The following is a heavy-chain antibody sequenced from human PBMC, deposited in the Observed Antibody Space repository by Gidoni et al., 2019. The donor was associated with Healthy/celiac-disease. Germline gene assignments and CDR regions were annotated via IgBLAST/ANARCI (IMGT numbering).Heavy chain of an antibody. Sequence: QVQLVASGGGVVQPGSSLRLSCAASGFTFSSYGMHWVVQAPGKGLEWGAGISYDGRKKYYEESGKGRLTIARDNSKNTRYLQRNSLRAEDTAVYYCAKASKYSSGWYLGDYWGQGTMVTVSS. D-gene: IGHD6-19*01. CDR1: GFTFSSYG. V-gene: IGHV3-30*18. CDR3: AKASKYSSGWYLGDY. CDR2: ISYDGRKK. J-gene: IGHJ4*02.